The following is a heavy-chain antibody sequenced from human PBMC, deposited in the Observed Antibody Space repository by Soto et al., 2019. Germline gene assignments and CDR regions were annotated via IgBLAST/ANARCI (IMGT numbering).Heavy chain of an antibody. CDR3: ARDETGDMGWNFDY. J-gene: IGHJ4*02. D-gene: IGHD7-27*01. V-gene: IGHV3-30-3*01. CDR2: ISFDGTNK. Sequence: QVQLVESGGGVVQPGRSLRLSCAASGFTFSNYAMHWVRQAPGKGLEWVAVISFDGTNKYYADSVKGRFTISRDNSKNTLYLQMNSLRAEDTAVYYCARDETGDMGWNFDYWGQGTLVTVSS. CDR1: GFTFSNYA.